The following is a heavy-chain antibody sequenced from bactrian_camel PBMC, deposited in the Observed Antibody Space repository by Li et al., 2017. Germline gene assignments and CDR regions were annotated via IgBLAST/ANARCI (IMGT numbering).Heavy chain of an antibody. CDR3: AKGLGLYSDYDNS. CDR1: GFQFSRVD. J-gene: IGHJ6*01. Sequence: VQLVESGGGLVQPGGSLRLSCVASGFQFSRVDMNWVRQAPGKGLEWVSAIDSGGRRTYYRDSVKGRFTISRDNAKNTVYLQLNDLKIEDTAMYYCAKGLGLYSDYDNSWGRGTQVTVS. D-gene: IGHD4*01. CDR2: IDSGGRRT. V-gene: IGHV3S40*01.